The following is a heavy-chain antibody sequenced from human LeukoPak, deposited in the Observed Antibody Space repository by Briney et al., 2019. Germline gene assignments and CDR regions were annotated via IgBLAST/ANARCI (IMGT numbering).Heavy chain of an antibody. V-gene: IGHV3-7*01. CDR2: IKQDGSET. J-gene: IGHJ4*02. CDR3: ARPSFTQGSYFDY. Sequence: QSGGSLRLSCAASGFTFSSYGMSWVRQAPGKGLEWVANIKQDGSETYYVDSVKGRFTISRDNAKNSLYLQMNSLSAEDTAVYYCARPSFTQGSYFDYWGQGTLVTVSS. CDR1: GFTFSSYG. D-gene: IGHD2-15*01.